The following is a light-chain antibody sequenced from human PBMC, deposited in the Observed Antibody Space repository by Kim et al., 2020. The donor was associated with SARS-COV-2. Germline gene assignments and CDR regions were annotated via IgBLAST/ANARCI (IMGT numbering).Light chain of an antibody. J-gene: IGKJ1*01. CDR3: QEYKSARWT. CDR2: AAS. Sequence: DTQMTQSPSSLSASVGARVTITCRASQDIGSYLAWYQYKAGKAPKLLVYAASALQSGAPSRFSGSGSGTDFSLSISSLQTEDVATYFCQEYKSARWTFGQGTKVEIK. CDR1: QDIGSY. V-gene: IGKV1-27*01.